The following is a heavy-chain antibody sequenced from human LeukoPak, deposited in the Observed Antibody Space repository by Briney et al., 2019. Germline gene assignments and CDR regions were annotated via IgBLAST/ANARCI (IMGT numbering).Heavy chain of an antibody. Sequence: SVKVSCKASGGTFSSYAIGWVRQAPGQGLEWMGGIIPIFGTANYAQKFQDRVTITSDKSTSTAYMELSTLRSEDTAVYYCATRAADIPTRPAYYYYYMDVWGKGTTVTVSS. V-gene: IGHV1-69*06. J-gene: IGHJ6*03. D-gene: IGHD6-6*01. CDR2: IIPIFGTA. CDR3: ATRAADIPTRPAYYYYYMDV. CDR1: GGTFSSYA.